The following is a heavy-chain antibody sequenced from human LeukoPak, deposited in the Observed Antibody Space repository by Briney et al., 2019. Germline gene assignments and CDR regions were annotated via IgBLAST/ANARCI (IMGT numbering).Heavy chain of an antibody. CDR1: RYSFTDYN. Sequence: ASVKVSCKSSRYSFTDYNMQGLRQAPGQGLDWMGWINPNSGGTNYAQKFQGRVTMTRDTSISTAYMELSRLRSDDTAVCYCARDGHFDNWGQGTLVTVSS. CDR2: INPNSGGT. V-gene: IGHV1-2*02. CDR3: ARDGHFDN. J-gene: IGHJ4*02.